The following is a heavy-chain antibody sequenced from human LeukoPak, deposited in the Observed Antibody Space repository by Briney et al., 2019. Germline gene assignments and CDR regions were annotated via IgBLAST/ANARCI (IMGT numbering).Heavy chain of an antibody. Sequence: SETLSLTCTVSGGSIIGRWWSWVRQPPGKGLEWIGDIFYNGAINDNSPLKGRLTMSLDTSKNQFSLKLSSVTAADTAVYFCAREQRGGLSGNLGGLFASYYTYYYMDVWGRGTTVTVSS. D-gene: IGHD1-26*01. CDR2: IFYNGAI. CDR1: GGSIIGRW. CDR3: AREQRGGLSGNLGGLFASYYTYYYMDV. V-gene: IGHV4-59*11. J-gene: IGHJ6*03.